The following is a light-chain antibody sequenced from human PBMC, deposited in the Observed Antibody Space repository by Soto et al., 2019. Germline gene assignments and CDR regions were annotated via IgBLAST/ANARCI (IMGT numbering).Light chain of an antibody. J-gene: IGLJ7*01. CDR3: QTWGTDILAV. CDR1: SGHSSYA. CDR2: LNSDGSH. Sequence: QPVLTQSPSASASLGASVKLTCTLSSGHSSYAIAWHQQRPEKGPRYLMKLNSDGSHSKGDGIPDRFSSSSSGAERYLTISSLQSEDEADYYCQTWGTDILAVFGGGTQLTV. V-gene: IGLV4-69*01.